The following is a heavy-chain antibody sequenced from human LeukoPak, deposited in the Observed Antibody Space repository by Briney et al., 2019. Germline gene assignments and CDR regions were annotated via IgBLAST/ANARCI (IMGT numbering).Heavy chain of an antibody. CDR3: ARIAVPRVRRYFDY. D-gene: IGHD6-19*01. V-gene: IGHV4-39*07. Sequence: SETLSLTCTVSGGSISSSSYYWGWIRQPPGKGLEWIGSIYYSGSTYYNPSLKSRVTISVDTSKNQFSLKLSSVTAADTAVYYCARIAVPRVRRYFDYWGQGTLVTVSS. CDR2: IYYSGST. J-gene: IGHJ4*02. CDR1: GGSISSSSYY.